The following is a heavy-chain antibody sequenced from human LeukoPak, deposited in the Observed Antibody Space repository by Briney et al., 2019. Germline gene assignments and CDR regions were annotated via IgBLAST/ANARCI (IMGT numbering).Heavy chain of an antibody. Sequence: GGSLRLSCAASGFTFSNYWMSWVRQTPGKGLEWVANIKQDGSEKYYVDSVKGRFTISRDNAKNSLYLQMNSLRAEDTAVYYCAELGITMIGGVWGKGTTVTISS. CDR2: IKQDGSEK. J-gene: IGHJ6*04. D-gene: IGHD3-10*02. V-gene: IGHV3-7*01. CDR3: AELGITMIGGV. CDR1: GFTFSNYW.